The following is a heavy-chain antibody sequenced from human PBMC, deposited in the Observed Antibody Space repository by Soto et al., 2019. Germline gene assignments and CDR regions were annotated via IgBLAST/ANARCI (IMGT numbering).Heavy chain of an antibody. D-gene: IGHD5-18*01. CDR3: ARGKDTAMVYYYYGMDV. V-gene: IGHV5-51*01. J-gene: IGHJ6*02. Sequence: LGESLKISCKGSGYSFTSYWIGWVRQMPGKGLEWMGIIYPGDSDTRYSPSFQGQVTISADKSISTAYLQWSSLKASDTAMYYCARGKDTAMVYYYYGMDVWGQGTTVTVS. CDR2: IYPGDSDT. CDR1: GYSFTSYW.